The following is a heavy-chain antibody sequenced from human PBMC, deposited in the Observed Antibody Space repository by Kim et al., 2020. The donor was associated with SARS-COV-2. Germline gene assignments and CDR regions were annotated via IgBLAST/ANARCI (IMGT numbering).Heavy chain of an antibody. Sequence: ASVKVSCKASGYTFTGYYMHWVRQAPGQGLEWMGWINPNSGGTNYAQKFQGRVTMTRDTSISTAYMELSRLRSDDTAVYYCARRSGGYCSGGSCYYFDYWGQGTLVTVSS. V-gene: IGHV1-2*02. CDR2: INPNSGGT. D-gene: IGHD2-15*01. CDR1: GYTFTGYY. CDR3: ARRSGGYCSGGSCYYFDY. J-gene: IGHJ4*02.